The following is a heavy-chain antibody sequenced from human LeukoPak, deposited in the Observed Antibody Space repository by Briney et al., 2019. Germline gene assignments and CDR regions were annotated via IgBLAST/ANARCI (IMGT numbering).Heavy chain of an antibody. CDR3: ARVPLRFLEPFDY. CDR2: ISHRGRT. CDR1: GGSVSGYY. D-gene: IGHD3-3*01. V-gene: IGHV4-34*01. Sequence: PSETLSLTCAVYGGSVSGYYWSWIRQPPEKGLEWIGEISHRGRTHHTPSLQSRVTMSVDTSKNQFALNLNSVTAADTAVYYCARVPLRFLEPFDYWGQGILVTVSS. J-gene: IGHJ4*02.